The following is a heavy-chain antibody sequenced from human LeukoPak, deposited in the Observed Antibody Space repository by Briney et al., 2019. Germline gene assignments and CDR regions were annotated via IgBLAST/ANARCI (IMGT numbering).Heavy chain of an antibody. CDR2: ISYDGSNK. V-gene: IGHV3-30*04. CDR1: GFTFSSYA. Sequence: PGRSLRLSCAASGFTFSSYAMHWVRQAPGKGLEWVAVISYDGSNKYYADSVKGRFTISRDNSKNTLYLQMNSLRAEDTAVYYCTRVYTIFGVNYDAFDIWGQGTLVTVSS. D-gene: IGHD3-3*01. J-gene: IGHJ3*02. CDR3: TRVYTIFGVNYDAFDI.